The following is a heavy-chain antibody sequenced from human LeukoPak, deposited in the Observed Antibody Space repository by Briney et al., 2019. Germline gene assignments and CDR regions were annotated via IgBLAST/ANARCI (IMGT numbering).Heavy chain of an antibody. V-gene: IGHV3-21*01. J-gene: IGHJ6*04. CDR1: GFTFSTYI. D-gene: IGHD3-10*01. Sequence: GGSLRLSCAASGFTFSTYIMNWVRQTPGKGLEWVSSISSSSSYMYYGDSMKGRFTISRDNAKNSLYLQMNSLRVEDTAVYYCARDKPSTVILWSGMDVWGKGTTVTVSS. CDR2: ISSSSSYM. CDR3: ARDKPSTVILWSGMDV.